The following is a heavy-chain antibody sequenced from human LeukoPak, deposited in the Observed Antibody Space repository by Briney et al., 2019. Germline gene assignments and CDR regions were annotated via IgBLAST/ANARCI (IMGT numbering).Heavy chain of an antibody. CDR1: GGSISTYY. CDR2: IYHSGST. J-gene: IGHJ4*02. D-gene: IGHD5-18*01. V-gene: IGHV4-59*08. CDR3: ARHAFRDTAMVALDY. Sequence: PSETLSLTCTLSGGSISTYYWSWIRQPPGKGLEWIGYIYHSGSTNYNPSLKSRVTISVDTSKNQFSLKLSSVTAADTAVYYCARHAFRDTAMVALDYWGQGTLVTVSS.